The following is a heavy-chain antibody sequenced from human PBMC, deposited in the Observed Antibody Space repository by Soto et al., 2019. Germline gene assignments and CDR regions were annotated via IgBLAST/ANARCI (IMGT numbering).Heavy chain of an antibody. Sequence: GGSLRLSCAASGFTFSSYSMNWVRQAPGKGLEWVSSISSSSSYIYYADSVKGRFTISRDNAKNSLYLQMNSLRAEDTAVYYCARDIVVVPAAIGGGGWFDPWGQGTLVTVSS. CDR1: GFTFSSYS. V-gene: IGHV3-21*01. J-gene: IGHJ5*02. CDR2: ISSSSSYI. D-gene: IGHD2-2*02. CDR3: ARDIVVVPAAIGGGGWFDP.